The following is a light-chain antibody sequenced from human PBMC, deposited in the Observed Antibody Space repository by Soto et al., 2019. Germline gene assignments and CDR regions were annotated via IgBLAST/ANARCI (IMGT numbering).Light chain of an antibody. CDR2: GAS. CDR3: QQYNNWRT. J-gene: IGKJ1*01. V-gene: IGKV3-15*01. Sequence: EIVMTPSPATLSVSPGARAPLSCRASQSVSSNLAWYQQKPGQAPRLLIYGASTRATGIPARFSGSGSGTEFTLTISSLQSEDFAVYYCQQYNNWRTVGQGTKVDI. CDR1: QSVSSN.